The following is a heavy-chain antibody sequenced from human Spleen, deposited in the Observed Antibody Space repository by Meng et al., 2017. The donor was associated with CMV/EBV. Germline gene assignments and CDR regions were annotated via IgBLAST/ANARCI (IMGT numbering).Heavy chain of an antibody. J-gene: IGHJ4*02. D-gene: IGHD2-2*01. V-gene: IGHV4-59*01. CDR3: ARGVPYADSPGGYFDY. CDR2: IYYSGST. CDR1: GGSISTYY. Sequence: GSLRLSCSLSGGSISTYYWSWLRQSPGKGLEWIGYIYYSGSTKYNPSLESRVAISVDASKNQFSLKLKSVTAADTAVYYCARGVPYADSPGGYFDYWGQGRLVTVSS.